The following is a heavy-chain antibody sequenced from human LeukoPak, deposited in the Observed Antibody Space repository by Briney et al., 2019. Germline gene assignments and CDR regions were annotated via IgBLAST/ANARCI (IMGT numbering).Heavy chain of an antibody. J-gene: IGHJ4*02. V-gene: IGHV3-48*02. Sequence: PSGSLTLSCVVSGFTFSTKSMNWVRQAPGKGLEWVSYITADSGTTYYADSVKGRFTISRDNAKNSLYLQMNSLRDEDTAVYYCASRDYFDYWGQGTLVTVSS. CDR3: ASRDYFDY. CDR1: GFTFSTKS. CDR2: ITADSGTT.